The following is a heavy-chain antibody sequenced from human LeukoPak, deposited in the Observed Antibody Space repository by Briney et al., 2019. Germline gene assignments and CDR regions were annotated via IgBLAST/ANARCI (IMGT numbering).Heavy chain of an antibody. V-gene: IGHV1-18*04. Sequence: ASVMVSCKASGYTFTNYGISWVRQAPGQGLEWMSWISANNGETRYAQNFQGRVTMTIDTSTTAAYMELRSLRSDDTAVYYCARVPPSAHQVFSSDYWGQGTQVTVSS. D-gene: IGHD1-14*01. CDR3: ARVPPSAHQVFSSDY. J-gene: IGHJ4*02. CDR2: ISANNGET. CDR1: GYTFTNYG.